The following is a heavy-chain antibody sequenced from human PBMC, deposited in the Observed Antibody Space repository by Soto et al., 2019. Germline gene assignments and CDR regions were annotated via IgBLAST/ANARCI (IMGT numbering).Heavy chain of an antibody. D-gene: IGHD1-26*01. V-gene: IGHV4-59*12. J-gene: IGHJ4*02. CDR3: ARIDIGGTRPDS. Sequence: PSETLSLTCTVSGGSISSYYWSWIRQPPGKGLEWIGYIYYSGSTNYNPSLKSRVTISVDTSKNQFSLKLSSVTAVDTAVYYCARIDIGGTRPDSWGQGTLVTVSS. CDR1: GGSISSYY. CDR2: IYYSGST.